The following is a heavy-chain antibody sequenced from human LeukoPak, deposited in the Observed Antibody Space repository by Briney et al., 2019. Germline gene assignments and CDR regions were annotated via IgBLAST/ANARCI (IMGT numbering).Heavy chain of an antibody. CDR2: IIPVFGTA. CDR3: ARRGEKYCSSPNCLNWFDP. Sequence: ASVKVSCKASGGIFSSFAISWERQAPGQGLEWMGGIIPVFGTAQYAQKFQGRVTISADESTSTAYMELNSLRSDDTAVYYCARRGEKYCSSPNCLNWFDPWGQGTLVTVSS. J-gene: IGHJ5*02. CDR1: GGIFSSFA. D-gene: IGHD2-2*01. V-gene: IGHV1-69*01.